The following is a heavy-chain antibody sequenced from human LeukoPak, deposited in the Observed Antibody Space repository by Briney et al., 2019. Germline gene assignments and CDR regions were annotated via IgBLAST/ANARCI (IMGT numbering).Heavy chain of an antibody. D-gene: IGHD6-19*01. CDR3: ARHSSGWYYNWFDP. Sequence: GGSLRLSCVASGFIVSSNYMSWVRQAPGKGLEWVSVIYSGGRTYYAASVKGRFTISRDNSKNTLFLQMNSLSAEDTAVYYCARHSSGWYYNWFDPWGQGTLVTVSS. CDR2: IYSGGRT. CDR1: GFIVSSNY. V-gene: IGHV3-66*04. J-gene: IGHJ5*02.